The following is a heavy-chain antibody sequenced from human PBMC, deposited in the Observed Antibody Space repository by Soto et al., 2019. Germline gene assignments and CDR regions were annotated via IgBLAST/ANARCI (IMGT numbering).Heavy chain of an antibody. J-gene: IGHJ4*02. Sequence: QVQLVESGGGVVQPGRSLRLSCAASGFTFSGLGMHWVRQAPGKGLEWVAVIRYDGSNIYYADAVKGRLTISRDNSKDTLDLQMNSLRADDTAVYYCARDGVGHTTFFGYFDYWGQGTLVTVSS. CDR1: GFTFSGLG. CDR2: IRYDGSNI. V-gene: IGHV3-33*01. D-gene: IGHD1-26*01. CDR3: ARDGVGHTTFFGYFDY.